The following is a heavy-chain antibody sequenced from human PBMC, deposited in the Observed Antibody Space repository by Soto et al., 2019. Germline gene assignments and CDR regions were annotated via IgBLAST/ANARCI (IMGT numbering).Heavy chain of an antibody. CDR3: ARGPITQTSFIDH. D-gene: IGHD1-20*01. Sequence: GGSLRLSCEASGFTFSSYPMHCVRQAPGKGLEWVTVISYDGGNQYYADSVKGRFTISRDNSKDTLYLQMHSLRSDDTAVYFCARGPITQTSFIDHWGQGTLVTV. V-gene: IGHV3-30-3*01. CDR2: ISYDGGNQ. J-gene: IGHJ4*02. CDR1: GFTFSSYP.